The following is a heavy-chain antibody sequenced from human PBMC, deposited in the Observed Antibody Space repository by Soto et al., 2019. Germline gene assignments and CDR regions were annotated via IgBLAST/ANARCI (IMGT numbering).Heavy chain of an antibody. D-gene: IGHD2-2*01. CDR2: LSGSGGST. J-gene: IGHJ5*02. CDR1: GFTFSNYA. CDR3: AKDTVPVATPWFDP. Sequence: GGSLRLSCASSGFTFSNYAMSLVRQAPGKGLEWVSTLSGSGGSTYYADSVKGRFTISRDNSKNTLYLLMNSLRAEDTAVYYCAKDTVPVATPWFDPWGQGTLVTVSS. V-gene: IGHV3-23*01.